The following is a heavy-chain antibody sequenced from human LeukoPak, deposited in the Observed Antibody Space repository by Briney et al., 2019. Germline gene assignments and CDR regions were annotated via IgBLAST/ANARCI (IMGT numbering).Heavy chain of an antibody. D-gene: IGHD3-3*01. V-gene: IGHV4-38-2*02. CDR3: ARNEHYDSWSGYLGYFDY. CDR1: GYSITSCYY. CDR2: IYHGGST. J-gene: IGHJ4*02. Sequence: SESLSLTCTVSGYSITSCYYWCCSQQPPGKGLEWIWSIYHGGSTHYNPSLNSRVTMSVDTSKNQVSLKLSSVTAADTAVYYCARNEHYDSWSGYLGYFDYWGQGTLVTVSS.